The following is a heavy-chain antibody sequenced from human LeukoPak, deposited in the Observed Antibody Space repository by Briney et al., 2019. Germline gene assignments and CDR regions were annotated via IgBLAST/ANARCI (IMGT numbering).Heavy chain of an antibody. CDR1: GFTFSSYA. CDR2: ISYDGSNK. V-gene: IGHV3-30*04. CDR3: ARGTSYSPNWFDP. Sequence: GGSLRLSCAASGFTFSSYAMHWVRQAPGKGLEWVAVISYDGSNKYYADSVKGRFTISRDNSKNTLYLQMNSLRAEDTAVYYCARGTSYSPNWFDPWGQGTLVTVSS. J-gene: IGHJ5*02. D-gene: IGHD2-2*01.